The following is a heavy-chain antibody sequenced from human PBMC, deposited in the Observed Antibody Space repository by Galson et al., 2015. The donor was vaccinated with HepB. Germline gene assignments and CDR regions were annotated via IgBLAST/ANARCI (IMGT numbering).Heavy chain of an antibody. CDR3: ARGIVATITHYYYGMDV. CDR2: ISAYNGNT. D-gene: IGHD5-12*01. V-gene: IGHV1-18*01. J-gene: IGHJ6*02. CDR1: GSTFTSYG. Sequence: SVKVSCKASGSTFTSYGISWVRQAPGQGLEWMGWISAYNGNTNYAQKLQGRVTMTTDTSTSTAYMELRSLRSDDTAVYYCARGIVATITHYYYGMDVWGQGTTVTVSS.